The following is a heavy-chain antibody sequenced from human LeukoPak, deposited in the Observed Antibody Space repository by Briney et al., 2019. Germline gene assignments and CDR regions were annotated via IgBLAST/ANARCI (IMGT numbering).Heavy chain of an antibody. CDR3: ARVSAGCSGGSCYWTFDP. V-gene: IGHV1-3*01. CDR1: GYTFTSYA. CDR2: INAGNGNT. Sequence: ASVKVSCKASGYTFTSYAMHWVRQAPGQRLEWMGWINAGNGNTKYSQKFQGRVTITRDTSASTAYMELSSLRSEDTAVYYCARVSAGCSGGSCYWTFDPWGQGTLVTVSS. J-gene: IGHJ5*02. D-gene: IGHD2-15*01.